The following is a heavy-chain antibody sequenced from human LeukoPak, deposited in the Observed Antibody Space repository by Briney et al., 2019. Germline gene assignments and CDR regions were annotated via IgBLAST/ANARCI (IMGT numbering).Heavy chain of an antibody. J-gene: IGHJ4*02. CDR3: ARSYGDYYFDY. D-gene: IGHD4-17*01. V-gene: IGHV3-30*03. CDR2: ISDDGTNK. CDR1: GFTFSNYG. Sequence: GGSLRLSCAASGFTFSNYGMHWVRQAPGKGLEWVAVISDDGTNKYYADSVKGRFTISRDNSKNTLYLQMNSLRAEDTAVYYCARSYGDYYFDYWGQGTLVTVSS.